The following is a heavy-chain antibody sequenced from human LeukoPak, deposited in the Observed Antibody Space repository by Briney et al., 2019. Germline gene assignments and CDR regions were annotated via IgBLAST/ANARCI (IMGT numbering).Heavy chain of an antibody. J-gene: IGHJ4*02. Sequence: SETLSLTCTVSGGSITSHHWSWIRQPPGKGLEWIGYISYSGSTYYNPSLKSRVTISVDTSKNQFSLKLSSVTAADTAVYYCARAPFSGYSNGYFDYWGQGTLVTVSS. CDR3: ARAPFSGYSNGYFDY. V-gene: IGHV4-59*11. D-gene: IGHD5-18*01. CDR2: ISYSGST. CDR1: GGSITSHH.